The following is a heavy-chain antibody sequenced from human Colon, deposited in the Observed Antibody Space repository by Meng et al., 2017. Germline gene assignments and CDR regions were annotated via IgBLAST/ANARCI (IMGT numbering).Heavy chain of an antibody. V-gene: IGHV1-46*01. J-gene: IGHJ4*02. CDR2: ITPSNGDK. D-gene: IGHD6-6*01. CDR1: GYTLTNHH. CDR3: TREGAASARFFDK. Sequence: QVRLGQSGAEGKKPGTSVKVSCVASGYTLTNHHLHWVRQAPGQGPEWMGIITPSNGDKGYAQRFQGRVTMTSDTSTSTVYMELSGLRSEDTAMYYCTREGAASARFFDKWGQGTLVTVSS.